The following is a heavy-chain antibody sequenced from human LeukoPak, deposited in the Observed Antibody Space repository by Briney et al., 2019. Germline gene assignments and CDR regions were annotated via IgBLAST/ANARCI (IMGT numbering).Heavy chain of an antibody. D-gene: IGHD3-10*01. J-gene: IGHJ4*02. V-gene: IGHV3-23*01. CDR3: ARDKIGYYGSGSYSDY. Sequence: GGSLRLSCAASGFPFKSHAMNWVRQAPGKGLEWVSVISGSGGTMYYTDSVKGRFTISRDNSKNTLYLQMNSLRAEDTAVYYCARDKIGYYGSGSYSDYWGQGTLVTVSS. CDR2: ISGSGGTM. CDR1: GFPFKSHA.